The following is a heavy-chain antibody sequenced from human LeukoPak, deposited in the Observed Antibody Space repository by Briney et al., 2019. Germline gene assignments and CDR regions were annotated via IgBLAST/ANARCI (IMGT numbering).Heavy chain of an antibody. D-gene: IGHD3-22*01. CDR1: GYSISSGYY. V-gene: IGHV4-38-2*02. J-gene: IGHJ4*02. CDR2: IYHSGST. Sequence: SETLSLTCTVSGYSISSGYYWGCIRQPPGKGRGGIGTIYHSGSTYYNPSLKSRVTISVDTSKNQFSLKLSSVTAADTAVYYCARVWDSSGLYYFEYWGQGTLVTVSS. CDR3: ARVWDSSGLYYFEY.